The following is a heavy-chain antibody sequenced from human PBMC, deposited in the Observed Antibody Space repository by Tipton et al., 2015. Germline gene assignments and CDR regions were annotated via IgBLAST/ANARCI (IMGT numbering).Heavy chain of an antibody. CDR1: GGSISGSY. Sequence: TLSLTCSVSGGSISGSYWTWIRQPPGKGLEWVGYISYTGSTNYNPSLRSRVTISVDTSKNHFSLRLSSVTAADTAVYYCARVRDYYDKGVYYYRRWAFDIWGQGTMVTVSS. D-gene: IGHD3-22*01. J-gene: IGHJ3*02. CDR2: ISYTGST. V-gene: IGHV4-59*01. CDR3: ARVRDYYDKGVYYYRRWAFDI.